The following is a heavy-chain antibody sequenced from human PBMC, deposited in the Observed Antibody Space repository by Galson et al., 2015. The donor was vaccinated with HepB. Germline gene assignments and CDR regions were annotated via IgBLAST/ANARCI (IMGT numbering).Heavy chain of an antibody. CDR1: GFTFSSYA. CDR2: ISYDGSNK. CDR3: ARGEDVVPAAPTYYFDY. Sequence: SLRLSCAASGFTFSSYAMHWVRQAPGKGLEWVAVISYDGSNKYYADSVKGRFTISRDNSKNTLYLQMNSLRAEDTAVYYCARGEDVVPAAPTYYFDYWGQGTLVTVSS. J-gene: IGHJ4*02. D-gene: IGHD2-2*01. V-gene: IGHV3-30-3*01.